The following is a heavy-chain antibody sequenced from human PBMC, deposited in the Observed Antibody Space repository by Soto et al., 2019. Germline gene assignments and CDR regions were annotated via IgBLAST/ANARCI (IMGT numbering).Heavy chain of an antibody. V-gene: IGHV5-10-1*01. J-gene: IGHJ6*02. D-gene: IGHD3-16*01. CDR1: GYSFTSYW. CDR3: ARRMGSEHYYYYGMDV. CDR2: IDPSDSYT. Sequence: LKISCKGSGYSFTSYWISWVRQMPGKGLEWMGRIDPSDSYTNYSPSFQGHVTISADKSISTAYLQWSSLKASDTAMYYCARRMGSEHYYYYGMDVWGQGTTVTVSS.